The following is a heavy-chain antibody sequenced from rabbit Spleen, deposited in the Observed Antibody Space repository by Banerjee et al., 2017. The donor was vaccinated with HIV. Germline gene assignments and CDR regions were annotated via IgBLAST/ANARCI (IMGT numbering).Heavy chain of an antibody. CDR2: ITSSGST. D-gene: IGHD4-2*01. CDR3: ARDVAGREDFNL. J-gene: IGHJ4*01. CDR1: GFTFSNYW. V-gene: IGHV1S45*01. Sequence: QEQLVESGGGLVQPEGSLTLTCKASGFTFSNYWMSWVRQAPGKGLEWIGCITSSGSTYYASWAKGRFTISKTSSTTVTLQMTSLTAADTATYFCARDVAGREDFNLWGPGTLVTVS.